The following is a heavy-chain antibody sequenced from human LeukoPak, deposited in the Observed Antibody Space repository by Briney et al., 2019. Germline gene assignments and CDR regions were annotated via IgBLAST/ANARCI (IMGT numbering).Heavy chain of an antibody. D-gene: IGHD1-26*01. Sequence: PGASLRLTCAGSGFTFSNYGLSWVRHAPGKGLEWVSTISFSGDNTHYADSVKGRFTISRDNFKNTVYLLMSSLRAEDAAIYYCARDSGGTFLFDSWGQGTLVTVAS. CDR2: ISFSGDNT. V-gene: IGHV3-23*01. CDR1: GFTFSNYG. CDR3: ARDSGGTFLFDS. J-gene: IGHJ4*02.